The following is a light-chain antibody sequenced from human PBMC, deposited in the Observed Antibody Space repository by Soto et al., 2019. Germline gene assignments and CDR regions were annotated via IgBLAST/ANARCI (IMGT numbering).Light chain of an antibody. V-gene: IGKV3-20*01. CDR1: QSVGSSY. CDR2: GAS. Sequence: EIVLTHSQVTLSLTPWDRATLSGGPSQSVGSSYLACYQQMPGQAPRLLIYGASSRATGIPDRFSGSGSGTDFTLTISRLEPEDFAVYYCQQYGSSPRTFGQGTKVDIK. J-gene: IGKJ1*01. CDR3: QQYGSSPRT.